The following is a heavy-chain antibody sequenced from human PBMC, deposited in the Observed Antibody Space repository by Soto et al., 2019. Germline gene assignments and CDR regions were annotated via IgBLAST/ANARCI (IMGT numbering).Heavy chain of an antibody. Sequence: QVQLVQSGAEVKKPGSSVKVSCKASGGTFSSYAISWVRHAPGQGLEWMGGIIPIFGTANYAQKFQGRVTITADESTSTAYMELSSLRSEDTAVYYCAREPLTAVAEGGGYFDYWGQGTLVTVSS. CDR3: AREPLTAVAEGGGYFDY. CDR2: IIPIFGTA. CDR1: GGTFSSYA. J-gene: IGHJ4*02. V-gene: IGHV1-69*01. D-gene: IGHD6-19*01.